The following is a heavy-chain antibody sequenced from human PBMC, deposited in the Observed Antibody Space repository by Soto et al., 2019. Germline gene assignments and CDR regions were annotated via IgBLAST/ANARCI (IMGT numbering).Heavy chain of an antibody. V-gene: IGHV3-33*05. D-gene: IGHD4-4*01. J-gene: IGHJ6*04. Sequence: GGSLRLSCVTSGFTFSDYGFHWVRQAPGKGLDWVAMISFDGNKINYAESVKGRFTISRDPSKNTLYLKMTSLTAGYAAAYYGARDFEDCANYNINYGMSVWGKGTTVTVSS. CDR2: ISFDGNKI. CDR3: ARDFEDCANYNINYGMSV. CDR1: GFTFSDYG.